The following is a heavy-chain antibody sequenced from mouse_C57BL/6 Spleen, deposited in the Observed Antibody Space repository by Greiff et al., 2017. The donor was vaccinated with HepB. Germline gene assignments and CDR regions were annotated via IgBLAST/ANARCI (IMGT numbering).Heavy chain of an antibody. V-gene: IGHV1-63*01. J-gene: IGHJ1*03. CDR3: ARRVYYGYDWYFDV. D-gene: IGHD2-2*01. CDR1: GYTFTNYW. CDR2: IYPGGGYT. Sequence: VKLVESGAELVRPGTSVKMSCKASGYTFTNYWIGWAKQRPGHGLEWIGDIYPGGGYTNYNEKFKGKATLTADKSSSTAYMQFSSLTSEDSAIYYCARRVYYGYDWYFDVWGTGTTVTVSS.